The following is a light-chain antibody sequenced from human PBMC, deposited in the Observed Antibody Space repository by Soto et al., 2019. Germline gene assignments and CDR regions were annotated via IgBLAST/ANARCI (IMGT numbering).Light chain of an antibody. CDR2: DAS. V-gene: IGKV1-5*01. CDR1: QSISNR. Sequence: DIQMTQSPSTLSASVGDRVTITCRASQSISNRLAWYQHKPGKAPKVVIYDASSLESGVPSRFSGSGSGAEFILTISSLQPEDVATYYCQKCKVAPFTFGGGTKVEIK. CDR3: QKCKVAPFT. J-gene: IGKJ4*01.